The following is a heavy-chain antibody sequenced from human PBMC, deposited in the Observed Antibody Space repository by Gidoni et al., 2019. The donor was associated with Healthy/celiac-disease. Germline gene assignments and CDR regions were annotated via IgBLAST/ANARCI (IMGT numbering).Heavy chain of an antibody. CDR3: ARVLDVDIVATTGFDY. J-gene: IGHJ4*02. D-gene: IGHD5-12*01. V-gene: IGHV3-21*01. CDR2: ISSSISYI. Sequence: EVQLVESGGGLVKPGGSLRLSCAASGFTFSRYSMNWVRQAPGKGLEWVSSISSSISYIYYADSVKGRFTISRDNAKNSLYLQMNSLRAEDTAVYYCARVLDVDIVATTGFDYWGQGTLVTVSS. CDR1: GFTFSRYS.